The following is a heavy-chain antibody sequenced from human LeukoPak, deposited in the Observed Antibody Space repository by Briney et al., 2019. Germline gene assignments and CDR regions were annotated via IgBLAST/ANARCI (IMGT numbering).Heavy chain of an antibody. CDR1: GFTLSSYS. CDR2: ISSSSSTI. J-gene: IGHJ4*02. Sequence: PGGSLRLSCAASGFTLSSYSMNWVRQAPGKGLEWVSYISSSSSTIYYADSLKGRFTISRDNARKSLYLHMNSLRDEDTAVYYCARGVRYLDYWGQGTLVTVSS. CDR3: ARGVRYLDY. D-gene: IGHD3-10*01. V-gene: IGHV3-48*02.